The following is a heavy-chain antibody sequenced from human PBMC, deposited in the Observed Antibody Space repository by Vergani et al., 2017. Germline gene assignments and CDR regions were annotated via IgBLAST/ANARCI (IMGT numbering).Heavy chain of an antibody. J-gene: IGHJ3*02. Sequence: QLQLQESGSGLVKPSQTLSLTCAVSGGSISSGGYSWSWIRQPPGKGLEWIGYIYHSGSTYYNPSLKSRVTISVDRSKNQFALKLSSVTAADTAVYYCAREGTTGSYPDAFDIWGQGTMVTVSS. V-gene: IGHV4-30-2*01. D-gene: IGHD1-26*01. CDR1: GGSISSGGYS. CDR2: IYHSGST. CDR3: AREGTTGSYPDAFDI.